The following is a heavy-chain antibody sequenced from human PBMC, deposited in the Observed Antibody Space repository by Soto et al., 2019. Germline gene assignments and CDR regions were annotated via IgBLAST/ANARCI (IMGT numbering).Heavy chain of an antibody. Sequence: QVQLVQSGAEVKRAGASVKVSCKASGYTFSSYGLSWVRQAPGQGLEWMGWISDYNGNTHYAQKFRGRVTRTTDQSTRTVYMELRSLRSDDTDVYFCAREGYYSGSGTYSPPRYDGMDVWGQGTTVTVSS. CDR2: ISDYNGNT. V-gene: IGHV1-18*01. CDR1: GYTFSSYG. J-gene: IGHJ6*02. D-gene: IGHD3-10*01. CDR3: AREGYYSGSGTYSPPRYDGMDV.